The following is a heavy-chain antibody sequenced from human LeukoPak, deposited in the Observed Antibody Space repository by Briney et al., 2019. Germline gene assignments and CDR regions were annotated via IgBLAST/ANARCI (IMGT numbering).Heavy chain of an antibody. CDR1: GFTFSTYG. Sequence: GGSLRLSCTASGFTFSTYGMHWVRQAPGKGLEWVTLISYDGSTKYYSDSVKGRFTISRDNAKNSLYLQMNSLRAEDTALYYCARRAGAYSHPYDYWGQGTLVTVSS. J-gene: IGHJ4*02. D-gene: IGHD4/OR15-4a*01. CDR2: ISYDGSTK. CDR3: ARRAGAYSHPYDY. V-gene: IGHV3-30*03.